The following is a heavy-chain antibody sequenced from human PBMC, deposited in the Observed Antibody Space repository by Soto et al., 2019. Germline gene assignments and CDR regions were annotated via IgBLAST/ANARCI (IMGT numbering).Heavy chain of an antibody. Sequence: EVQLLESGGGLVQPGGSLRLSCAASGFTFSSYAMSWVRQAPGKGLEWVSAISGSGGSTYYADSVKGRFTISRDNSKNTVDLQMNSLRAEDTAVYYCAKGRGYCSSTRCYVGSDYRGQGTLVTASS. D-gene: IGHD2-2*01. V-gene: IGHV3-23*01. CDR3: AKGRGYCSSTRCYVGSDY. J-gene: IGHJ4*02. CDR2: ISGSGGST. CDR1: GFTFSSYA.